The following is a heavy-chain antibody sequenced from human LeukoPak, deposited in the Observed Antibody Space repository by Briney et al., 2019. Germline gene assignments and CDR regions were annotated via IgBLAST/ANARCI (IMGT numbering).Heavy chain of an antibody. V-gene: IGHV4-4*02. Sequence: MTSETLSLTCAVSGGSISTGNWWSWVRQPPGKGLEWIGYIYYSGSTNYNPSLKSRVTISVDTSKNQFSLKLSSVTAADTAVYYCARGPDYYDSSGYYFDYWGQGTLVTVSS. J-gene: IGHJ4*02. CDR3: ARGPDYYDSSGYYFDY. CDR1: GGSISTGNW. D-gene: IGHD3-22*01. CDR2: IYYSGST.